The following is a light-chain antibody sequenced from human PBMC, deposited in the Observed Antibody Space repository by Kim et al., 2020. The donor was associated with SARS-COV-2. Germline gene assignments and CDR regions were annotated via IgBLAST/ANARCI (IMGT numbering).Light chain of an antibody. Sequence: DIQMTQSPSSLSASVGDRVTITCRASQDIDKSVAWYQQKPGNAPKLLVFGASNLEIGVPSSFSGSGSGTDYTLTITTLQPADFVTYYCQQYYTTPQTFGQGTKLEI. CDR2: GAS. CDR3: QQYYTTPQT. V-gene: IGKV1-NL1*01. J-gene: IGKJ2*01. CDR1: QDIDKS.